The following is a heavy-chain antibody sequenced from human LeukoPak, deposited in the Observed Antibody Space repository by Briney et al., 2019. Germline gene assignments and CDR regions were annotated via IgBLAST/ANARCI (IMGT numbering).Heavy chain of an antibody. V-gene: IGHV4-39*01. J-gene: IGHJ4*02. D-gene: IGHD6-19*01. Sequence: SETLSLTCTVAGGSISSSSYYWGWIRQPPGKGLEWIGSIYYSGSTYYNPSLKSRVTISVDTSKNQFSLKLSSVTAADTAVYYCARCLGIAVAGTNFDYWGQGTLVTVSS. CDR1: GGSISSSSYY. CDR3: ARCLGIAVAGTNFDY. CDR2: IYYSGST.